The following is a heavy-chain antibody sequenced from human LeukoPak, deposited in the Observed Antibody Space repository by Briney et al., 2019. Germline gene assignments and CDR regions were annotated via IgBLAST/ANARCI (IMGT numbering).Heavy chain of an antibody. V-gene: IGHV4-59*01. CDR1: GGSIGTYY. CDR3: ARDWRGVPGTVRYYYFGMDV. Sequence: PSETLSLTCTVSGGSIGTYYWSWIRQPPGKGLEWIGYVYYNGSTNYNPSLKSRVTISVDTSKIQFSLRLTSVTAADTAVYYCARDWRGVPGTVRYYYFGMDVWGQGATVTVSS. D-gene: IGHD6-13*01. J-gene: IGHJ6*02. CDR2: VYYNGST.